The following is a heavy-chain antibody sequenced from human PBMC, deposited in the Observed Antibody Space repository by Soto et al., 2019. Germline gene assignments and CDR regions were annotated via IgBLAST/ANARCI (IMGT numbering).Heavy chain of an antibody. CDR3: AKRNLVVRPPFDY. CDR2: ISGSGGGI. V-gene: IGHV3-23*01. CDR1: VFTFSSYA. Sequence: EVQLLESGGGLVQLGGSLRLSCTASVFTFSSYAMSWVRQAPGKGLEWGSTISGSGGGIYYADSVKGRFTISIDNSKNKLDLQMTGLRAEDTAVYYCAKRNLVVRPPFDYWGQGTLVTVSS. D-gene: IGHD2-15*01. J-gene: IGHJ4*02.